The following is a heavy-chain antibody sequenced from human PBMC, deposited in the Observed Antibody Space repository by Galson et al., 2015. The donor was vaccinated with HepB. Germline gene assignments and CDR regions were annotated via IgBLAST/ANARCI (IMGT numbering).Heavy chain of an antibody. CDR2: ISYDGSNK. CDR1: GFTFSSYG. CDR3: AKDGVEYGGNYPPYYFDY. Sequence: SLRLSCAASGFTFSSYGMHWVRQAPGKGLEWVAVISYDGSNKYYADSVKGRFTISRDNSKNTLYLQMNSLRAEDTAVYYCAKDGVEYGGNYPPYYFDYWGQGTLVTVSS. J-gene: IGHJ4*02. V-gene: IGHV3-30*18. D-gene: IGHD4-23*01.